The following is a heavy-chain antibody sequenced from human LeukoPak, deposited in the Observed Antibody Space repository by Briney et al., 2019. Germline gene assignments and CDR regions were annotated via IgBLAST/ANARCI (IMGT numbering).Heavy chain of an antibody. V-gene: IGHV4-34*01. D-gene: IGHD2-2*02. CDR2: INHSGST. J-gene: IGHJ4*02. Sequence: KTSETLSLTCAVYGGSFSGYYWSWIRQPPGKGLEWIGEINHSGSTNYNPSLKSRVTIPVDTSKNQFSLKLSSVTAADTAVYYCARRGKPYCSSTSCYTGSFFCWGQGTLVTVSS. CDR3: ARRGKPYCSSTSCYTGSFFC. CDR1: GGSFSGYY.